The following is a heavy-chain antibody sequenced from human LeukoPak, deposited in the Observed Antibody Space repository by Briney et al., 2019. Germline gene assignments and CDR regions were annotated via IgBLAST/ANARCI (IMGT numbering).Heavy chain of an antibody. Sequence: GGSLRLSCAASGFTFSSYSMNWVRQAPGKGLEWVSYISSSSSTIYYAASVQGRFTISRDNSNNTLYLQMNSLRAEDTAVYYCAKIGGKNYYGSGSHIDYWGQGTLVTVSS. CDR1: GFTFSSYS. CDR3: AKIGGKNYYGSGSHIDY. D-gene: IGHD3-10*01. V-gene: IGHV3-48*01. CDR2: ISSSSSTI. J-gene: IGHJ4*02.